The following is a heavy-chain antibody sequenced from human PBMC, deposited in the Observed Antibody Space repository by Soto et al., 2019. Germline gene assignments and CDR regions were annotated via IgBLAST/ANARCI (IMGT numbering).Heavy chain of an antibody. CDR2: IIPIIGTA. CDR1: GGTFSSYA. Sequence: SVKVSCKASGGTFSSYAISWVRQAPGQGLEWMGGIIPIIGTANYAQKFQGRVTMTTDASTSTAYMELRSLRSDDTAVYYCAADSPTYYEQGFDIWGQGTMVTVSS. D-gene: IGHD3-22*01. J-gene: IGHJ3*02. V-gene: IGHV1-69*05. CDR3: AADSPTYYEQGFDI.